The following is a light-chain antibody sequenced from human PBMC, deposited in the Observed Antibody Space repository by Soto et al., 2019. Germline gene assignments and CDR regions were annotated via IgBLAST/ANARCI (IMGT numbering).Light chain of an antibody. CDR1: QGISNY. J-gene: IGKJ4*01. V-gene: IGKV1-27*01. CDR3: QPYNNWPLT. Sequence: IQRTQSPSSMSASVGDRSTSTRRASQGISNYLAWYQQKPGKVHKLLIYAAYTLQSGVTSRFSGSRSGPEFTLTINSLQSEDFAIYYCQPYNNWPLTFGEGTKVDIK. CDR2: AAY.